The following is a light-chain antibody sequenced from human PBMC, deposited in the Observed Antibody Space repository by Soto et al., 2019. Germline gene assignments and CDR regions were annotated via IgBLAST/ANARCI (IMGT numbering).Light chain of an antibody. J-gene: IGLJ1*01. CDR2: EVS. CDR3: SSYTSSRAHV. V-gene: IGLV2-14*01. Sequence: QSVLTQPASVSGSPGQSITISRTGTSSDVGGYNYVSWYQQQSGKAPKLMIHEVSNRPSGVSNRFSGSKSGNTASLTISGLQAEDEADHYCSSYTSSRAHVFGIGTKVTVL. CDR1: SSDVGGYNY.